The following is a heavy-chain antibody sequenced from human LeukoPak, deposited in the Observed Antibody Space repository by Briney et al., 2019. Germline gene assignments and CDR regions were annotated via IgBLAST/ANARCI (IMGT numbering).Heavy chain of an antibody. CDR1: GYTFTSYY. D-gene: IGHD2-2*01. CDR3: AVPRDIVVVPADAYYYYYAMDV. V-gene: IGHV1-46*01. J-gene: IGHJ6*02. CDR2: INPSGGST. Sequence: ASVKVSCKASGYTFTSYYMHWVRQAPGQGLEGMGIINPSGGSTSYAQKFQGRVTMTRDTSTSTVYMELSSLRSEDTAVYYCAVPRDIVVVPADAYYYYYAMDVWGQGTTVTVSS.